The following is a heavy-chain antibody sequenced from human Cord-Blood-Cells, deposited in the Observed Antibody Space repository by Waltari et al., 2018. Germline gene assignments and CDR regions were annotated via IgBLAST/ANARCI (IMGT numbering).Heavy chain of an antibody. J-gene: IGHJ6*03. CDR1: GGTFSSYA. CDR2: IITILGIA. CDR3: ARTKGGYDILTGYSYYDCYYMDV. V-gene: IGHV1-69*10. D-gene: IGHD3-9*01. Sequence: QVQLVQSGAEVKKPGSSVKVYCKASGGTFSSYAISWVRQAPGQGLEWMGGIITILGIASYSQWFQGRVTITADKATSTAYMGRSSLRSEETAVYYCARTKGGYDILTGYSYYDCYYMDVWGKGTTVTVSS.